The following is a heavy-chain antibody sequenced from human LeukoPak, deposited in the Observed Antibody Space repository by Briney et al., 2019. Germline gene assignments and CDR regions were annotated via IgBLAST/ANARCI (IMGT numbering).Heavy chain of an antibody. Sequence: SETLSLTCTVSGGSIRSYYWSCIRQPAGKGLEWIGYIYYSGSTNYNPSLKSRVTISVDTSKNQFSLKLSSVTAADTAVYYCARENTMVRGVIIWGQGTLVTVSS. D-gene: IGHD3-10*01. CDR2: IYYSGST. CDR1: GGSIRSYY. J-gene: IGHJ4*02. CDR3: ARENTMVRGVII. V-gene: IGHV4-59*01.